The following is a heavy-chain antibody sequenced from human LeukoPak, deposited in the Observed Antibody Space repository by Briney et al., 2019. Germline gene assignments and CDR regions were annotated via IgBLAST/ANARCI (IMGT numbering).Heavy chain of an antibody. CDR2: INHSGST. V-gene: IGHV4-34*01. CDR1: GGSFSGYY. CDR3: ARVSAGATNI. Sequence: SETLSLTCAVYGGSFSGYYWSWIRQPPGKGLEWIGEINHSGSTNYNPSLKSRVTISVDTSKNQFSLKLSSVTAADTAAYYCARVSAGATNIWGQGTMVTVSS. J-gene: IGHJ3*02. D-gene: IGHD1-26*01.